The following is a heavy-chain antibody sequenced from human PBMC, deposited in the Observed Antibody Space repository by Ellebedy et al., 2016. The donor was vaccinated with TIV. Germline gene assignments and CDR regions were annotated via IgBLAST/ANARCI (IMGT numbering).Heavy chain of an antibody. CDR3: TRGGGRFGDLGRDAFDI. CDR2: IGIAGDT. CDR1: GFTFSNYD. Sequence: GGSLRLXXAASGFTFSNYDMHWVRQTTGKSLEWVSTIGIAGDTYYSGSVKGRFTISRENAESSLYLQMNSLRAGDTAVYYCTRGGGRFGDLGRDAFDIWGQGTTVIVSS. J-gene: IGHJ3*02. D-gene: IGHD3-10*01. V-gene: IGHV3-13*01.